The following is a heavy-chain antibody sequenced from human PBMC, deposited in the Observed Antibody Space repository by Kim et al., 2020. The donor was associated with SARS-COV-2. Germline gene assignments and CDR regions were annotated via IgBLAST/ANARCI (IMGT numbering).Heavy chain of an antibody. D-gene: IGHD1-26*01. CDR2: INPNSGGT. V-gene: IGHV1-2*06. CDR3: ARDRGNRIVGATRVSWFDP. Sequence: ASVKVSCKASGYTFTGYYMHWVRQAPGQGLEWMGRINPNSGGTNYAQKFQGRVTMTRDTSISTAYMELSRLRSDDTAVYYCARDRGNRIVGATRVSWFDPWGQGTLVTVSS. CDR1: GYTFTGYY. J-gene: IGHJ5*02.